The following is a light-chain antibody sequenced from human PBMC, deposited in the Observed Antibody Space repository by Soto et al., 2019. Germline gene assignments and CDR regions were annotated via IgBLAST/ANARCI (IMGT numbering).Light chain of an antibody. CDR1: QDIRKY. J-gene: IGKJ1*01. CDR2: AAS. CDR3: QQTYSTPPWT. V-gene: IGKV1-39*01. Sequence: IQMTLSPSSLSASVGDRVTITCQSTQDIRKYLNWYQQKPGKAPKVLIYAASSLQSGVPSRFSGSGSGTDFTLTISSLQPGDFAAYYCQQTYSTPPWTFGQGTKVDIK.